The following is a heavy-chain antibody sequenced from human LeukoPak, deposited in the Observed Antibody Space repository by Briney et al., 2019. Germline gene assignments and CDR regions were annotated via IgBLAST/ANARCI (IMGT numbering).Heavy chain of an antibody. J-gene: IGHJ6*03. D-gene: IGHD6-19*01. V-gene: IGHV1-69*13. CDR3: AVFSGQRTSTGLSVAGRAYYYYYYMDV. CDR2: IIPIFGTA. CDR1: GGTFSSYA. Sequence: SVKVSCKASGGTFSSYAISWVRQAPGQGLEWMGGIIPIFGTANYAQKFQDSVTITAAESTSTAYMELSSLRSEDTAVYYCAVFSGQRTSTGLSVAGRAYYYYYYMDVWGKGTTVTVSS.